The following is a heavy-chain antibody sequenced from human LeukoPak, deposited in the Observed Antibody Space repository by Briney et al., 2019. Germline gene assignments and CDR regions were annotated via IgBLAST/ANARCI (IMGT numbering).Heavy chain of an antibody. J-gene: IGHJ4*02. CDR2: ISGSGGST. Sequence: GGSLRLSCAASGFTFSSYAMSWVRQAPGKGLEWVSAISGSGGSTYYADSVKGRFTISRDNSKNTLYLQMNSLGAEDTAVYYCAKTWWYRYYFDYWGQGTLVTVSS. V-gene: IGHV3-23*01. CDR3: AKTWWYRYYFDY. D-gene: IGHD2-15*01. CDR1: GFTFSSYA.